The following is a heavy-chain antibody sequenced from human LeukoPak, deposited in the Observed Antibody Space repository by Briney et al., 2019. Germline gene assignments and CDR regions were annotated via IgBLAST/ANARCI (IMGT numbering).Heavy chain of an antibody. CDR2: ISYDGSNK. Sequence: GGSLRLSCAASGFTFSSYAMHWVRQAPGKGLEWVAVISYDGSNKYYADSVKGRFTISRDNSKNTLYLQMNSLRAEDTAVYYCARDTSRIAAAGLIDYWGQGTLVTVSS. D-gene: IGHD6-13*01. V-gene: IGHV3-30-3*01. CDR1: GFTFSSYA. CDR3: ARDTSRIAAAGLIDY. J-gene: IGHJ4*02.